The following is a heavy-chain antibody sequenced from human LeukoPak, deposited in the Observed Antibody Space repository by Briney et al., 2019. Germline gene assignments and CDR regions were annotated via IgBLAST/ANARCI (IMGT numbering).Heavy chain of an antibody. CDR1: GGSISSYY. J-gene: IGHJ4*02. D-gene: IGHD3-3*01. CDR3: ARGGFWRGRVDY. V-gene: IGHV4-59*01. Sequence: PSETLSLTCTVSGGSISSYYWSWVRQPPGKGLEWVGYIYYSGSTNYNPSVKSRDTISVDTSKNQFSLKLISVTAAGTAVYYCARGGFWRGRVDYWGQGTLVTVSS. CDR2: IYYSGST.